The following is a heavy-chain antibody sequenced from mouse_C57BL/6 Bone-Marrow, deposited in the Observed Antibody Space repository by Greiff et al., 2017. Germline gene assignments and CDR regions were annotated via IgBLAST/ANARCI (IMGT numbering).Heavy chain of an antibody. J-gene: IGHJ1*03. CDR3: ASLYYDYHWYFDV. CDR1: GFTFSSYA. D-gene: IGHD2-4*01. CDR2: ISDGGSYT. V-gene: IGHV5-4*01. Sequence: EVQVVESGGGLVKPGGSLKLSCAASGFTFSSYAMSWVRQTPEKRLEWVATISDGGSYTYYPDNVKGRFTISRDNAKNNLYLQMSHLKSEDTAMYSCASLYYDYHWYFDVWGTGTTVTVSS.